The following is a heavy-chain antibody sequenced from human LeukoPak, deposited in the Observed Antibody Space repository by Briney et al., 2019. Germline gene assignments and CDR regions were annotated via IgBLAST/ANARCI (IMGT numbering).Heavy chain of an antibody. J-gene: IGHJ4*02. CDR2: ISSSSSYI. Sequence: GGSLRLSCAASGFTFSSYSMNWVRQAPGKGLEWVSSISSSSSYIYYADSVKGRFTISRDNAKNSLYLQMNSLRAEDTAVYYCAKGPNYGDYEPHFDCWGQGTLVTVSS. V-gene: IGHV3-21*01. CDR1: GFTFSSYS. D-gene: IGHD4-17*01. CDR3: AKGPNYGDYEPHFDC.